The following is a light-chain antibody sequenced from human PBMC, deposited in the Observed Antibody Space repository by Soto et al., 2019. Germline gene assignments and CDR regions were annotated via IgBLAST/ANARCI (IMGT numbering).Light chain of an antibody. J-gene: IGKJ5*01. CDR3: QQYNNWLIT. Sequence: LSVSPGERATLSCRASQSVSGNLAWYQQKPGQAPRLLIYSASTRATGIPARFSGSGSGTEFTLTISSLQSEDFAVYYCQQYNNWLITFGQGTRLEIK. CDR1: QSVSGN. V-gene: IGKV3-15*01. CDR2: SAS.